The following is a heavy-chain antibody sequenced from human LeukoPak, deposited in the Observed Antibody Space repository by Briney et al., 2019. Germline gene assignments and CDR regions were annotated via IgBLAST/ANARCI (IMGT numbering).Heavy chain of an antibody. CDR3: ARDKCSGGSCYSNSNYYGMDV. CDR1: GYTFTSYG. V-gene: IGHV1-18*01. D-gene: IGHD2-15*01. J-gene: IGHJ6*02. Sequence: ASVKVSCKASGYTFTSYGISWVRQAPGQGLEWMGWISAYNGNTNYAQKLQGRVTMTTDTSTSTAYMELRSLRSDDTAVYYCARDKCSGGSCYSNSNYYGMDVWGQGTTVTVSS. CDR2: ISAYNGNT.